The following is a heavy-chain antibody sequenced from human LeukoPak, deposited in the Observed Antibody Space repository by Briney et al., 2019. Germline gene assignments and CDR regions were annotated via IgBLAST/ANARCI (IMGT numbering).Heavy chain of an antibody. CDR1: GGSVSSSSFY. CDR3: ARDSPQVVVPPGQHGLDI. CDR2: IYNSGST. D-gene: IGHD2-2*01. J-gene: IGHJ6*04. Sequence: PSETLSLTCNVSGGSVSSSSFYWGWIRQPPGQGLEWIGYIYNSGSTTYNPSLKSRVTISLDPSKNQFSLKLTSVTAADTAVYFCARDSPQVVVPPGQHGLDIWGKGTTVTVSS. V-gene: IGHV4-61*01.